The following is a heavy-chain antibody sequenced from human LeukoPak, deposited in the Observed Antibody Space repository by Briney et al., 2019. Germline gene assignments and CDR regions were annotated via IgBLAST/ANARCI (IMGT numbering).Heavy chain of an antibody. CDR1: GGSFSGYY. Sequence: PSETLSLTCAVYGGSFSGYYWSWLRQPPGKGLEWIGEINHSGRTNYNPSLKSRVTISVDTSKNQFSLELTSVTAADTAVYYCTRGRNGGQQPDPPDLDYWGQGTLVTVSS. D-gene: IGHD1-14*01. V-gene: IGHV4-34*01. CDR2: INHSGRT. CDR3: TRGRNGGQQPDPPDLDY. J-gene: IGHJ4*02.